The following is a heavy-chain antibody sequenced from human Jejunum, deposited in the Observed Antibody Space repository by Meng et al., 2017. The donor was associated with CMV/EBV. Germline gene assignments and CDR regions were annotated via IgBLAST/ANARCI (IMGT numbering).Heavy chain of an antibody. CDR2: IIPIFDTA. Sequence: TWLRQAHGQGLEWMGGIIPIFDTAIYAQKFEGRLTITSDDSTSASYMDLSSLTPEDTAVYYCAREFRRDGYDSGSQAQAYFSESWGQGTPVTVSS. CDR3: AREFRRDGYDSGSQAQAYFSES. V-gene: IGHV1-69*01. J-gene: IGHJ5*02. D-gene: IGHD5-24*01.